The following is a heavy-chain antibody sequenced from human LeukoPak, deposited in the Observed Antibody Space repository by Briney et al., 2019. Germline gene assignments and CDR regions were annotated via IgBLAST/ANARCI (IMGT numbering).Heavy chain of an antibody. V-gene: IGHV3-23*01. CDR1: GFTFDDYA. Sequence: GGSLRLSCAASGFTFDDYAMHWVRQAPGKGLEWVSSISGSGGTTDYADSVKGRFTISRDNSKNTLYLQMNSLRAEDTAVYYCARDRQGYTYTDSWGQGTLVTVSS. J-gene: IGHJ4*02. CDR2: ISGSGGTT. CDR3: ARDRQGYTYTDS. D-gene: IGHD5-18*01.